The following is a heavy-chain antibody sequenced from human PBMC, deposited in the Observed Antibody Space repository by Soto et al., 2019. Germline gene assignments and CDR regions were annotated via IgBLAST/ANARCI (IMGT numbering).Heavy chain of an antibody. CDR3: AAVPCSGGSCYYNYYYMDV. D-gene: IGHD2-15*01. CDR1: GFTFTSSA. V-gene: IGHV1-58*02. CDR2: IVVGSGNT. J-gene: IGHJ6*03. Sequence: GASVKVSCKASGFTFTSSAMQWVQQARGQRLEWIGWIVVGSGNTNYAQKFQERVTITRDMSTSTAYMELSSLRSEDTAVYYCAAVPCSGGSCYYNYYYMDVRGKGTTVTVSS.